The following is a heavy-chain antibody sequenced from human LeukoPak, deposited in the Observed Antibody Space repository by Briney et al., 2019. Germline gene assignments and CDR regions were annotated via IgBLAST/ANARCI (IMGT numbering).Heavy chain of an antibody. CDR1: GGSISSYY. Sequence: SETLSLTCTVSGGSISSYYWSWIRQPPGKGLEWIGYIYYSGSTNYNPSLKSRVTISVDTSKNQFSPKLSSVTAADTAVYYCARTVAGAHPYYYYGMDVWGQGTTVTVSS. D-gene: IGHD6-19*01. CDR3: ARTVAGAHPYYYYGMDV. V-gene: IGHV4-59*01. CDR2: IYYSGST. J-gene: IGHJ6*02.